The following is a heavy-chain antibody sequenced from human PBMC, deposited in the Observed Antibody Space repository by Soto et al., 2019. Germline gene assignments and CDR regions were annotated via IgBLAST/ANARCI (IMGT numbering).Heavy chain of an antibody. Sequence: QVQLVQSGAEVKKPGASVKVSCKASGYTFTNYGVSWVRQAPGQGLEWMGWINTYKGNTNYAQKFQGRVTMTTDTSTSTAYMELRSLRSDDTAIYYFAKVQEKWSKCFDYWGQGTLVTVSS. CDR3: AKVQEKWSKCFDY. D-gene: IGHD2-15*01. CDR1: GYTFTNYG. J-gene: IGHJ4*02. CDR2: INTYKGNT. V-gene: IGHV1-18*01.